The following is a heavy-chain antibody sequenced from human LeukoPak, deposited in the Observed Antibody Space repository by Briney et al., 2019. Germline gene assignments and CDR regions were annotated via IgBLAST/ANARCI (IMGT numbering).Heavy chain of an antibody. CDR2: ISWDGGST. J-gene: IGHJ6*02. CDR3: AKLAPERGYSYGYGNYYYGMDV. Sequence: PGGSLRLSCTASGFTFDDYTMHWVRQAPGKGLEWVPLISWDGGSTYYADSVKGRFTISRDNSKNSLYLQMNSLRTEDTALYYCAKLAPERGYSYGYGNYYYGMDVWGQGTTVTVSS. V-gene: IGHV3-43*01. CDR1: GFTFDDYT. D-gene: IGHD5-18*01.